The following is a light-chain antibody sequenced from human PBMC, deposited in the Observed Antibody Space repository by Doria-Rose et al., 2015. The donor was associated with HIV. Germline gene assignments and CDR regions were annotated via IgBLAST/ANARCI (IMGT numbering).Light chain of an antibody. J-gene: IGKJ3*01. CDR3: QQYYDTPS. CDR1: QSLLYNSTNY. CDR2: WAS. V-gene: IGKV4-1*01. Sequence: DIRMAQSPESLGMSLGERATLNCTSNQSLLYNSTNYFAWYQQKPGQPPKLLIYWASTRQSGVPARFSGSGSGTDFTLTISSLEAEDVAVYYCQQYYDTPSFGPGTTVDIK.